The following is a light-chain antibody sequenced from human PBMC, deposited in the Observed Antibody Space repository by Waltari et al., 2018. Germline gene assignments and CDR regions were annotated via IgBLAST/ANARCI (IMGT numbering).Light chain of an antibody. CDR1: SLRSSY. Sequence: SSELTQDPAVSVAMGQTVRITCQGDSLRSSYASWYQQRPGQAPILVMYAKNNRPSGVPDRFSGSSSHNTASLTITGAQAEDEASYSCHSRDASGVAGSFGGGTKLTVL. CDR2: AKN. J-gene: IGLJ2*01. CDR3: HSRDASGVAGS. V-gene: IGLV3-19*01.